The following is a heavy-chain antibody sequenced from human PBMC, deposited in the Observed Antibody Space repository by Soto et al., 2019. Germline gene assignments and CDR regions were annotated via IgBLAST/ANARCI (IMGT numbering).Heavy chain of an antibody. J-gene: IGHJ6*02. D-gene: IGHD3-10*01. CDR1: GYTVTSYG. V-gene: IGHV1-18*01. Sequence: ASVKVSCKASGYTVTSYGISWVRQAPGQGLEWMGWIGAYNGNTNYAQKLQGRVTMTTDTSTSTAYMELRSLRSDDTAVYYCARDGSGAGGYYYYGMDVWGQGTTVTVSS. CDR3: ARDGSGAGGYYYYGMDV. CDR2: IGAYNGNT.